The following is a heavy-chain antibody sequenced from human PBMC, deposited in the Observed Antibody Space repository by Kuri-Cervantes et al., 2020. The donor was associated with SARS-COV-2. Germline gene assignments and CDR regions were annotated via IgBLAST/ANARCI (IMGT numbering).Heavy chain of an antibody. CDR1: GGSISSSSYY. CDR3: ARQMMSSTTIFGVVIKRNWFDP. CDR2: IYYSGST. J-gene: IGHJ5*02. Sequence: SETLSLTCTVAGGSISSSSYYWGWIRQPPGKGLEGIGRIYYSGSTYYNPSLKRRVTISVDTYKNQCSLKLSSVTVAVTAVYYCARQMMSSTTIFGVVIKRNWFDPWGQGTLVTVSS. V-gene: IGHV4-39*01. D-gene: IGHD3-3*01.